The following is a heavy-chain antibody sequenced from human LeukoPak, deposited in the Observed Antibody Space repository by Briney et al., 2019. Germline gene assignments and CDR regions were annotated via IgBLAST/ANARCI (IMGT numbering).Heavy chain of an antibody. CDR3: AREFGHNRWYFDY. J-gene: IGHJ4*02. CDR2: ISYDGSNK. V-gene: IGHV3-30-3*01. CDR1: GFTFSSYA. Sequence: GGSLRLSCAASGFTFSSYAMHWVRQAPGKGLEWVAVISYDGSNKYYADSVKGRFTISRDNSKNTLYLQMNSLRTEDTAVYYCAREFGHNRWYFDYWGQGALVTVSS. D-gene: IGHD5-24*01.